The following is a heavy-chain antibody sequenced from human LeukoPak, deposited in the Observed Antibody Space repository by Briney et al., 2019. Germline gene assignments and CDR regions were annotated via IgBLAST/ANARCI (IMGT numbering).Heavy chain of an antibody. Sequence: GGSLRLSCAASGLTFSSRAMHWVRQAPGKGLEWVAVISYDGSKKYYADSVKGRFTISRDNSRNTLYLQMNSLRGEDTAVYYCAKGATYYYDRSGHIDYWGQGTLVTVSS. CDR3: AKGATYYYDRSGHIDY. J-gene: IGHJ4*02. D-gene: IGHD3-22*01. CDR2: ISYDGSKK. V-gene: IGHV3-30*04. CDR1: GLTFSSRA.